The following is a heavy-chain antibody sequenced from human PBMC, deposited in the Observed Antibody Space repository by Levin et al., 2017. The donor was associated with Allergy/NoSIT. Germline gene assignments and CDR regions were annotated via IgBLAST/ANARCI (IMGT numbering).Heavy chain of an antibody. CDR1: GFTFSNYW. J-gene: IGHJ4*02. Sequence: GESLKISCAVSGFTFSNYWMHWVRQAPGKGLVWVSHINSDGSNTNYADSVKGRFTISRDNAKNTLYLQMNSLRDEDTAVYYCARGGCSSTSCLDNWGQGTLVTVSP. CDR3: ARGGCSSTSCLDN. CDR2: INSDGSNT. D-gene: IGHD2-2*01. V-gene: IGHV3-74*01.